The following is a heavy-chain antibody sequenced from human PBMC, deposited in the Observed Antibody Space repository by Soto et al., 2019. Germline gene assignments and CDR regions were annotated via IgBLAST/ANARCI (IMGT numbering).Heavy chain of an antibody. Sequence: EVQLLESGGGLVQPGGSLRLSCAASGFTFSSSAMSWVRQAPGKGLEWVSLISGSGQTTNYAGSVKGRFTISRDNSKNTLYLQMNILSAEDTAVYYCAVDLAAAGPFDYWGQGTLVSVSS. D-gene: IGHD6-13*01. V-gene: IGHV3-23*01. CDR3: AVDLAAAGPFDY. CDR1: GFTFSSSA. CDR2: ISGSGQTT. J-gene: IGHJ4*02.